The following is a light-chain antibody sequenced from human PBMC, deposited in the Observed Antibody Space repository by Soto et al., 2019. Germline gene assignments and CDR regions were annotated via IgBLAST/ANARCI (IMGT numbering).Light chain of an antibody. CDR3: SSYAGSNLWV. Sequence: QSALTQPPSASGSPGQSVTISCTGTSSDVGGYNYVSWYQQHPGKAPKLMIYEVSKRPSVVPDRFSGSKSGNTASLTVSGLQAEDEADYYCSSYAGSNLWVFGGGTKVTVL. CDR2: EVS. J-gene: IGLJ3*02. V-gene: IGLV2-8*01. CDR1: SSDVGGYNY.